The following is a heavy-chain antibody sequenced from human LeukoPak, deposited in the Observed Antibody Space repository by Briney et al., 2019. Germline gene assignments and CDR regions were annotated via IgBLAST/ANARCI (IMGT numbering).Heavy chain of an antibody. CDR3: ARDPFWGGYGLYYYYYMDV. V-gene: IGHV3-21*01. CDR2: ISSGSSAI. J-gene: IGHJ6*03. CDR1: GFTFTTYS. Sequence: GGSLRLSCEASGFTFTTYSMTWVRQAPGKGLEWVSIISSGSSAIFSADALKGRFTISRDDAKNLLYLDMNSLRAEDTAVYYCARDPFWGGYGLYYYYYMDVWGKGTTVTVSS. D-gene: IGHD3-3*01.